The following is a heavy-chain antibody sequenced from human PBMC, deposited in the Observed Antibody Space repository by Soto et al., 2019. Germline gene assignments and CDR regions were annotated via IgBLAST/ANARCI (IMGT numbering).Heavy chain of an antibody. CDR2: IYDSGST. Sequence: QLQLQESGSGLLKASQTLSLNCAVSGGSFSRGGYSWIWLRQPPGRDLEWIGYIYDSGSTYYIPSLESRVSMSMDASKNHFSLQLKTWTAADTAVYFCAVSGRAGLDVWGQGPTVIVSS. V-gene: IGHV4-30-2*05. CDR1: GGSFSRGGYS. CDR3: AVSGRAGLDV. D-gene: IGHD3-10*01. J-gene: IGHJ6*02.